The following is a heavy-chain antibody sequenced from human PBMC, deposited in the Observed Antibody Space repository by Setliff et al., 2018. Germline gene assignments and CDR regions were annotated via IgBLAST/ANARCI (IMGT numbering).Heavy chain of an antibody. D-gene: IGHD3-22*01. J-gene: IGHJ3*02. CDR2: INSSSGRT. V-gene: IGHV1-46*01. Sequence: ASVKVSCKASGYTFTSHYMHGVRQAPGLGLEWMGTINSSSGRTSYAQKFQGRVTMTRDTSTSTVYMDMSSLRSEDTAVYYCARDVFPYHYEGAFDIWGQGTMVTVSS. CDR1: GYTFTSHY. CDR3: ARDVFPYHYEGAFDI.